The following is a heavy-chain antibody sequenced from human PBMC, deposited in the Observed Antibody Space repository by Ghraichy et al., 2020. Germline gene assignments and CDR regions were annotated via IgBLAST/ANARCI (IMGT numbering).Heavy chain of an antibody. J-gene: IGHJ4*02. CDR2: INHSGST. CDR1: GGSFSGYY. CDR3: ARNKPDPIVGATNYFDY. D-gene: IGHD1-26*01. Sequence: ETLSLTCAVYGGSFSGYYWSWIRQPPGKGLEWIGEINHSGSTNYNPSLKSRVTISVDTSKNQFSLKLSSVTAADTAVYYCARNKPDPIVGATNYFDYWGQGTLVTVSS. V-gene: IGHV4-34*01.